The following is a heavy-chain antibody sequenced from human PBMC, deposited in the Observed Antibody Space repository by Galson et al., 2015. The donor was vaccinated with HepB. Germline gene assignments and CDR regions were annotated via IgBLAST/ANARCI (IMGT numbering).Heavy chain of an antibody. CDR2: ISKSATVT. V-gene: IGHV3-23*01. CDR1: GFTFSSFA. CDR3: ATGFKLAGAA. Sequence: LRLSCAASGFTFSSFAMSWVRQPPGKGLEWVTSISKSATVTYYVDSVKGRFTISRDDSKSTLYLQMNGLRAEDTAIYYCATGFKLAGAAWGQGTLVTVSS. D-gene: IGHD6-19*01. J-gene: IGHJ5*02.